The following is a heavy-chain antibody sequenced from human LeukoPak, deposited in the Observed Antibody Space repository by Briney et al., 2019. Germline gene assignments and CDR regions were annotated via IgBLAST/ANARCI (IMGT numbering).Heavy chain of an antibody. Sequence: PGGSLRLSCVASGFTVSNNCMSWVRQAPGKGVEWVSIIYNDGSTFYADSEKGRFTISRDNSKNTLYLQMDSLSAEDTAVYYCARDYRNGAIDYWGQGTLVTVSS. J-gene: IGHJ4*02. CDR3: ARDYRNGAIDY. CDR2: IYNDGST. CDR1: GFTVSNNC. V-gene: IGHV3-53*01. D-gene: IGHD1-1*01.